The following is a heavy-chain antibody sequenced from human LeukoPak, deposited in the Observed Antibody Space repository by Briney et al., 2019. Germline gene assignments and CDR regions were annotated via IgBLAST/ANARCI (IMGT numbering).Heavy chain of an antibody. CDR1: GFTFSSYS. CDR3: ARSSLFKGSSTNCTSY. Sequence: PGGSLRLSCAASGFTFSSYSMHWVRQAPGKGLEWVSYISSSSSTIYYADSVKGRFTISRDNAKNSLYLQMNSLRAEDTAVYYCARSSLFKGSSTNCTSYWGQGTLVTVSS. CDR2: ISSSSSTI. V-gene: IGHV3-48*01. J-gene: IGHJ4*02. D-gene: IGHD2-2*01.